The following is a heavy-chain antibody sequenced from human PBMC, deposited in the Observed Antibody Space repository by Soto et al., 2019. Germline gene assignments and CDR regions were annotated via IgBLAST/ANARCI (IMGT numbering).Heavy chain of an antibody. Sequence: GGSLRLSCAASGFTFSSYSMHWVRQAPGKGLEWVSSISSDSDYIYYADSVKGRFTISRDNAKNSLYLQMNSLRAEDTAVYYCARVWVRITLFEASDIWGQGTMVTVSS. J-gene: IGHJ3*02. CDR3: ARVWVRITLFEASDI. V-gene: IGHV3-21*01. CDR1: GFTFSSYS. CDR2: ISSDSDYI. D-gene: IGHD3-16*01.